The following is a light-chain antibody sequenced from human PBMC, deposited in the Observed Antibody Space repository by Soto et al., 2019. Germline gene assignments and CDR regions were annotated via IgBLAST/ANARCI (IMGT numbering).Light chain of an antibody. Sequence: DIQVTQSPSSLSASVGDRVTITCRASPGISNGLSWYQQKPGQAPTLLIYAASSLQSGVPSRFSGSGSGTDFTLTISSLQPEDVATYYCLQDYTTPYTFGQGTKLEIK. CDR1: PGISNG. J-gene: IGKJ2*01. CDR2: AAS. CDR3: LQDYTTPYT. V-gene: IGKV1-27*01.